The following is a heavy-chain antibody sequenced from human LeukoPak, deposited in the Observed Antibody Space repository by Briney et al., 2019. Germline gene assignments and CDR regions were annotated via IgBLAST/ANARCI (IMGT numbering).Heavy chain of an antibody. CDR1: GFRVIINY. CDR2: IYSWGSK. D-gene: IGHD1-26*01. V-gene: IGHV3-53*01. Sequence: GGSLTLFCAACGFRVIINYMSGLPQARGKGLVGVSLIYSWGSKNYLDSLKGRFNIPRDNSRTTLYLQMNSLRGEDTAVYYCARDGGGTYSLPFDIWGQETMVTVSS. CDR3: ARDGGGTYSLPFDI. J-gene: IGHJ3*02.